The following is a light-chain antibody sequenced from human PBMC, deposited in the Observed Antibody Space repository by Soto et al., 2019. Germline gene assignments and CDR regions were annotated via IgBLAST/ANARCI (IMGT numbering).Light chain of an antibody. CDR2: AAS. CDR3: QQLNRYPLT. Sequence: DIQLTQSPSFLSASVGDRVTITCRASQGISSYLAWYQQKPGKAPKLLIYAASTLQSGVPSRFSGSGSGPEFTLTISSLQPEDFATYYCQQLNRYPLTFGGGTKVEIK. V-gene: IGKV1-9*01. CDR1: QGISSY. J-gene: IGKJ4*01.